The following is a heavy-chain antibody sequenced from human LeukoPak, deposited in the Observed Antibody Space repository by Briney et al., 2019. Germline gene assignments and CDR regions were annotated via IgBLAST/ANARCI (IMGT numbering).Heavy chain of an antibody. CDR2: ISNSGSVT. D-gene: IGHD2-2*01. V-gene: IGHV3-23*01. CDR1: GFTFSSHA. CDR3: VKGGRICSSSTCRVDY. J-gene: IGHJ4*02. Sequence: GGSLRLSCAVSGFTFSSHAMSWVRQAPRKGLEWVSVISNSGSVTHYADSVKGRFTISRDKSNMQHLQMDNLRAEDTAMYYCVKGGRICSSSTCRVDYWGQGTLVTVSS.